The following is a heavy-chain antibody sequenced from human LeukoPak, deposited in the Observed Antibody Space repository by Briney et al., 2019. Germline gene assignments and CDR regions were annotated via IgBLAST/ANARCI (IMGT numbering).Heavy chain of an antibody. J-gene: IGHJ5*02. CDR2: INQPGSEK. V-gene: IGHV3-7*05. D-gene: IGHD2-15*01. CDR3: ARVVVRLTNRFDL. Sequence: HPGGSLRLSCAASGFIFSTYWMSWVRQAPGKGLEWVANINQPGSEKYYVDSVKGRFTISRDNAKNSLFLQMNSLRAEDTAVYFCARVVVRLTNRFDLWGQGTLVTVSS. CDR1: GFIFSTYW.